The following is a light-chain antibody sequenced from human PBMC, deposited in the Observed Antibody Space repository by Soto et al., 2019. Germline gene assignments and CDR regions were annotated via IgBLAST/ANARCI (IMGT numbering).Light chain of an antibody. V-gene: IGLV2-14*01. Sequence: QSALTQPAYVYGSPGRSITISCTGTSSDVGGYNYVSWYQQYPGRVPKLLIYKVSNRPSGISNRFSASKSGNTASLTISGLQAEDEADYYCISHTSSGTLFRTGTKVAVL. CDR2: KVS. CDR3: ISHTSSGTL. CDR1: SSDVGGYNY. J-gene: IGLJ1*01.